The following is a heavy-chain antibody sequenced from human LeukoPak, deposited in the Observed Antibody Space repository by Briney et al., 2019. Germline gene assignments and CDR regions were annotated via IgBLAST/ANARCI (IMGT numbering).Heavy chain of an antibody. CDR2: INGSGAT. D-gene: IGHD3-3*01. J-gene: IGHJ5*02. V-gene: IGHV4-34*01. Sequence: SETLSLTCVVYGGSFRAYYWSWIRQPPGKGLEWIGEINGSGATNYNPSLKSRLTMSVDTSKNQPSLKLSSVTAADTAVYYCARGPRITIFGVVGRLIWFDPWGQGTLVTVSS. CDR1: GGSFRAYY. CDR3: ARGPRITIFGVVGRLIWFDP.